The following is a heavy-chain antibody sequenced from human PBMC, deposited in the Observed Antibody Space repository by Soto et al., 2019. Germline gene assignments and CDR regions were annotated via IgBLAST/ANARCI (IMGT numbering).Heavy chain of an antibody. CDR3: SRDDSDWFFN. J-gene: IGHJ4*02. CDR1: GFTFGASA. V-gene: IGHV3-73*02. Sequence: EVQLVESGGRLVQPGGSLKLSCAASGFTFGASALHWVRPASGKGLEWLGRIGSRGETYATTYAASVKGRFPVSRDNSKKAAYLQLNSLESEETAVYYCSRDDSDWFFNWGRGTLVTVSS. CDR2: IGSRGETYAT. D-gene: IGHD3-9*01.